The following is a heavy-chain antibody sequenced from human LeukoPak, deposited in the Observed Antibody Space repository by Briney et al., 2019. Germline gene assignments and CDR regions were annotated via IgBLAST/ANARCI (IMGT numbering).Heavy chain of an antibody. Sequence: GGSLRLSCVASGFTFSSYAMNWVRQAPGTGLEWVSVISGSGGSTWYADSVKGRFTVSRDNSKNTLYLQMNSLRAEDTAVYFCARQYGSGWLNTNWFDPWGQGTLVTVSS. CDR3: ARQYGSGWLNTNWFDP. J-gene: IGHJ5*02. V-gene: IGHV3-23*01. CDR1: GFTFSSYA. CDR2: ISGSGGST. D-gene: IGHD6-19*01.